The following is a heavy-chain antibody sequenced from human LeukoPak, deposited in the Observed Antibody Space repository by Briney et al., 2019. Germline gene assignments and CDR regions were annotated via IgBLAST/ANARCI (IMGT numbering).Heavy chain of an antibody. V-gene: IGHV4-34*01. CDR2: INHSGST. D-gene: IGHD6-13*01. CDR3: ARGEPWEYSSSWTGYFDL. Sequence: PSETPSLTCAVYGGSFSGYYWSWIRQPPGKGLEWIGEINHSGSTNYNPSLKSRVTISVDTSKNQFSLKLSSVTAADTAVYYCARGEPWEYSSSWTGYFDLWGRSTLVTVSS. J-gene: IGHJ2*01. CDR1: GGSFSGYY.